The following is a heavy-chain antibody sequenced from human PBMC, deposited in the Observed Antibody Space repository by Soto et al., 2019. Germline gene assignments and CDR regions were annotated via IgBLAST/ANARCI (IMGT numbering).Heavy chain of an antibody. CDR1: GFTFNVYG. Sequence: GASVKVSCKTSGFTFNVYGIHWVRQAPGQGLEWMGGLIPIYDEPNYAQKFQGRVTITADKSTATVYLELNSLRSEDTAVYFCARARDPHLDHYGLDVWGQGTTVTVSS. V-gene: IGHV1-69*06. J-gene: IGHJ6*02. CDR3: ARARDPHLDHYGLDV. CDR2: LIPIYDEP.